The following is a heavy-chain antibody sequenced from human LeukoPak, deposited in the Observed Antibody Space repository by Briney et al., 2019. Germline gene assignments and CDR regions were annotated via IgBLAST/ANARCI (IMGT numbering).Heavy chain of an antibody. V-gene: IGHV3-23*01. CDR3: ARVAPVMVVAAGPVDV. CDR1: GFTFSSYA. Sequence: SGGSLRLSCIASGFTFSSYAMSWVRQAPGKGLEWVSAISDSGGSTFYADSVKGRFTISRDNSKNTLYLQMNRLRTEDTAVYYCARVAPVMVVAAGPVDVWGKGTTVTVSS. CDR2: ISDSGGST. J-gene: IGHJ6*04. D-gene: IGHD2-15*01.